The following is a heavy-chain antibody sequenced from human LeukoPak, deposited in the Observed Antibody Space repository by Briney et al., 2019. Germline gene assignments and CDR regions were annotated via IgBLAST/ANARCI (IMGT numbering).Heavy chain of an antibody. CDR1: GYTFTSYD. V-gene: IGHV1-8*03. Sequence: GASVKVSCKASGYTFTSYDINWVRQATGQGLEWMGWMNPNSGNTGYAQKFQGRVTITRNTSINTAYMELSSLRSEDTAVYYCVRAPGRRSYHYYYMDVWGKGTTVTISS. J-gene: IGHJ6*03. CDR3: VRAPGRRSYHYYYMDV. D-gene: IGHD2-15*01. CDR2: MNPNSGNT.